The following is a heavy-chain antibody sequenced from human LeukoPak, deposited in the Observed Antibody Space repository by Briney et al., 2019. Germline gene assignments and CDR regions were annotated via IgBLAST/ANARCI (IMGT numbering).Heavy chain of an antibody. Sequence: SETLSLTCTVSGGSISSSSYYWGWIRQPPGKGLEWIGSIYYSGSTYYNPSLKSRVTISVDTSKNQFSLKLSSVTAADTAVYYCARDRSAVVAATPWGQGTLVTVSS. D-gene: IGHD2-15*01. CDR1: GGSISSSSYY. CDR3: ARDRSAVVAATP. V-gene: IGHV4-39*07. CDR2: IYYSGST. J-gene: IGHJ5*02.